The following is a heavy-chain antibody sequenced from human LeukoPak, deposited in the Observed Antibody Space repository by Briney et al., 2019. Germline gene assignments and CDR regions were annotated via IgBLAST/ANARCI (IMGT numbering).Heavy chain of an antibody. V-gene: IGHV4-39*01. J-gene: IGHJ5*02. CDR3: ATLVPPGWFDP. CDR1: GDSISSSSYY. CDR2: IYYSGNT. Sequence: SETLSLTCTVSGDSISSSSYYWAWIRQPPGKGLEWIANIYYSGNTYFNPYLKSRVTISKDTSKNQFSLKLTSVTAADTAVYYCATLVPPGWFDPWGQGTLVTVSS.